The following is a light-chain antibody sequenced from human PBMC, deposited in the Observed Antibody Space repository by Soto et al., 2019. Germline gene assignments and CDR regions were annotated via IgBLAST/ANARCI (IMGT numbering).Light chain of an antibody. CDR2: TAS. V-gene: IGKV1-5*03. CDR3: QQYNGYSWT. Sequence: DIPMTQSPSTLSASVGDRVTITCRASQSISSWLAWYQQKPGKAPKLLIYTASSLESGVPSRFSGSGSGTEFTLTISSLQPDDFATYYCQQYNGYSWTFGQGTKVEIK. CDR1: QSISSW. J-gene: IGKJ1*01.